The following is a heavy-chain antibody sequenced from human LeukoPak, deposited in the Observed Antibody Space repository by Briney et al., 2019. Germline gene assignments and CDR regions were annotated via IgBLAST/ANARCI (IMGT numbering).Heavy chain of an antibody. Sequence: PSETLSLTCTVSGDSISRGGYYWDWIRQPPGKGLDWIGSIYSSGSTYYSPSLKSRVTISVETSSNQFSLKLSSVTAADMAVYYCARRGLGATGSDYWGQGTLVTVSS. J-gene: IGHJ4*02. CDR3: ARRGLGATGSDY. D-gene: IGHD1-26*01. CDR1: GDSISRGGYY. V-gene: IGHV4-39*01. CDR2: IYSSGST.